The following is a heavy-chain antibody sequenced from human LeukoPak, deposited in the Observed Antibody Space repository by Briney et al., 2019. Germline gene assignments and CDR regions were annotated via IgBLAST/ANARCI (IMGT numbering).Heavy chain of an antibody. CDR1: GFTFSSYS. CDR3: AGDCAHCPFRNYGMDV. J-gene: IGHJ6*02. CDR2: ISSSSSYI. V-gene: IGHV3-21*01. D-gene: IGHD2-21*01. Sequence: GGSLRLSCAASGFTFSSYSMNWVRQAPGKGLEWVSSISSSSSYIYYADSVKGRFTISRDNAKNSLYLQMNSLRAEDTAVYYCAGDCAHCPFRNYGMDVWGQGTTVTVSS.